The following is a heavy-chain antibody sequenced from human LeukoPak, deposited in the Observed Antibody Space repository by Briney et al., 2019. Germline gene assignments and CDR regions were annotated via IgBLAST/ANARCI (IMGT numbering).Heavy chain of an antibody. CDR3: ARDREDWGSHYFDY. CDR1: GDSISGYY. V-gene: IGHV4-59*12. J-gene: IGHJ4*02. D-gene: IGHD7-27*01. Sequence: SETLSLTCTVSGDSISGYYWSWIRQPPGKGLEWIGYIFYSGTTNYNPSLKSRVTMSVDTSNNQVSLKLSSVTAADTAVYYCARDREDWGSHYFDYWGQGTLVTVSS. CDR2: IFYSGTT.